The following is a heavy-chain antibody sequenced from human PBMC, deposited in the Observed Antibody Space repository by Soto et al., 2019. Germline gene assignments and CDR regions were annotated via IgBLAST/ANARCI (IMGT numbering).Heavy chain of an antibody. CDR1: GFTFSTYW. V-gene: IGHV3-7*04. J-gene: IGHJ4*02. CDR2: IRPEGSEA. D-gene: IGHD7-27*01. CDR3: AREGWGSLLDH. Sequence: EVQLVESGGDLVQPGGSLRLSCAASGFTFSTYWMTWVRQVPGKGLEWVAHIRPEGSEAGYVDSVKGRFTISRDNDKNSLHLHMSSLRVDDTAVYYCAREGWGSLLDHWGLGTLVTVSS.